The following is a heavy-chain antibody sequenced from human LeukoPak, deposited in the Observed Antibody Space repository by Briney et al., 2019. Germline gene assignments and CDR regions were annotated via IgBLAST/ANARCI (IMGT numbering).Heavy chain of an antibody. J-gene: IGHJ4*02. V-gene: IGHV4-61*02. CDR2: IYTSGST. CDR3: ASVVGRHFDY. Sequence: PSETLSLTCTVSGGSISSGSYYWSWIRQPAGKGLEWIGRIYTSGSTNYNPSLKSRVTISVDTSKNQFSLKLSSVTAADTAVYYCASVVGRHFDYWGQGTLVTVSS. CDR1: GGSISSGSYY. D-gene: IGHD1-26*01.